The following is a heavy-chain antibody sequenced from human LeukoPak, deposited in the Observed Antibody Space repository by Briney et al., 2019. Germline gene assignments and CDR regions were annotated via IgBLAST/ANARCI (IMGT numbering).Heavy chain of an antibody. Sequence: GASLRLFCAASGFTFSSYAMSWVRQAPGKGLEWISTISGGTTYYAASVKGRFTIARVNSRNTLYLQMNSLRAEDTAVYCCAKRYVPDDYGIYYYYAMDVWGQGTTVTVSS. D-gene: IGHD4-17*01. CDR2: ISGGTT. V-gene: IGHV3-23*01. CDR3: AKRYVPDDYGIYYYYAMDV. CDR1: GFTFSSYA. J-gene: IGHJ6*02.